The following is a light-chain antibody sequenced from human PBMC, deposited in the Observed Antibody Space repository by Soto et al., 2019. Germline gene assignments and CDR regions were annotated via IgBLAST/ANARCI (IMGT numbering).Light chain of an antibody. CDR1: QSVSSNS. Sequence: EIVLTQSPGTLSLSPGERGTLSCRASQSVSSNSLAWYQQKPGQAPRLLIFGASSRATGIPDRFSGSGSGTDFILTISRLEPEDFAVYYCQQYGTSSTTFGGGTKVEIK. CDR2: GAS. CDR3: QQYGTSSTT. V-gene: IGKV3-20*01. J-gene: IGKJ4*01.